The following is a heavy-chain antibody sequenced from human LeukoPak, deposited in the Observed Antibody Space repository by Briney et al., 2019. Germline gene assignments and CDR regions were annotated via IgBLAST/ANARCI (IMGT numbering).Heavy chain of an antibody. D-gene: IGHD5-12*01. V-gene: IGHV3-33*06. CDR2: IWYEERTK. CDR1: GFTFSSYG. Sequence: GGSLRLSCTASGFTFSSYGMHWVRQAPGNGLEWVATIWYEERTKYYIDSVKGRFTISRDNSKNTFFLQMNSLRVDDTAIYYCAKEGIYLKSSLEDWGQGTLVTVSS. CDR3: AKEGIYLKSSLED. J-gene: IGHJ4*02.